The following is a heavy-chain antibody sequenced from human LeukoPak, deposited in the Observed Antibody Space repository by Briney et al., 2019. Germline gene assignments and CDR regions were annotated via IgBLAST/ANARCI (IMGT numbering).Heavy chain of an antibody. CDR3: VRDVGAVRGEVYFDY. CDR1: GFTFSSYW. J-gene: IGHJ4*02. CDR2: IKQDGSEK. V-gene: IGHV3-7*01. D-gene: IGHD3-10*01. Sequence: PGGSLRLSCAASGFTFSSYWMSWVRQAPGKGLEWVANIKQDGSEKYYVDSVEGRFTISRDNAKNSLYLQMNSLRAEDTAMYFCVRDVGAVRGEVYFDYWGQGTLVTVSS.